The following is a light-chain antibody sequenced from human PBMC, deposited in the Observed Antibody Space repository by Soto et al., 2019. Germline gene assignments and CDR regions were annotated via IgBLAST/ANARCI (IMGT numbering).Light chain of an antibody. CDR3: QQADTFPIT. CDR1: QGISRS. CDR2: AAS. V-gene: IGKV1D-12*01. J-gene: IGKJ5*01. Sequence: DIQMTQPPASVSASVGDRVTISCQASQGISRSLAWYQQKPGKAPKLLIYAASSLQSGVPSRFSGSGFGTDFTLTISSLQPEDSAIYYCQQADTFPITFGQGTRLEI.